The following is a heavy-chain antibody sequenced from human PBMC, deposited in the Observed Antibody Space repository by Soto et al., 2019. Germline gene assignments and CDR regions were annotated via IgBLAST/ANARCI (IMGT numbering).Heavy chain of an antibody. Sequence: PGGSLRLSCAAAAFSFRRYAMHWVRQAPGTGLEWVAVIWYDGVNKYYADSVKGRFTISRDNSNNTQYVQMNSLKAEDTGVDYCAKDSKTGPHDYYYGMDVWGQGTTVTVSS. CDR1: AFSFRRYA. D-gene: IGHD1-1*01. V-gene: IGHV3-33*06. J-gene: IGHJ6*02. CDR2: IWYDGVNK. CDR3: AKDSKTGPHDYYYGMDV.